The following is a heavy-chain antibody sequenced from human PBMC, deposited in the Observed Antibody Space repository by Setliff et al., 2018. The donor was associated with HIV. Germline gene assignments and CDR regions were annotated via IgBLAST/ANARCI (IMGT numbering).Heavy chain of an antibody. V-gene: IGHV1-69*13. J-gene: IGHJ3*02. CDR1: GGTLSNYV. Sequence: SVKVSCKTSGGTLSNYVITWVRQAPGKGLEWMGMIIPMYNIPDYAQKSQGRVTFTADESTSTAYMELSSLSSEDTAVYYCARDKTGVAAAAFGGGSACSDEDFDIWGHGTMVTVSS. CDR2: IIPMYNIP. CDR3: ARDKTGVAAAAFGGGSACSDEDFDI. D-gene: IGHD6-13*01.